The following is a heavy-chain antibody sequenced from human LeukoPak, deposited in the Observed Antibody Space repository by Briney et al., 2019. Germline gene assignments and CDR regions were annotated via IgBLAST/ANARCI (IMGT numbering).Heavy chain of an antibody. Sequence: GGSLRLSCAASGLTFSLSWMHWVRQAPGKGLEWVSSINYDARSRTYADSVKGRLTISRDNAENTLFLQMNSLRVEDSAIYSCVRGAGPGTPFDWGQGILVTISS. D-gene: IGHD1-1*01. CDR3: VRGAGPGTPFD. J-gene: IGHJ1*01. CDR1: GLTFSLSW. V-gene: IGHV3-74*01. CDR2: INYDARSR.